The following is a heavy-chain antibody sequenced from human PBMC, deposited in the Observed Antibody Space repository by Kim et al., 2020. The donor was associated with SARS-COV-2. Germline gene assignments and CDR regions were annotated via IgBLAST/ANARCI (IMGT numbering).Heavy chain of an antibody. Sequence: GGSLRLSCAASGFIVSSYYMSWVRQAPGKGLEWLSLYSGTNSLYADSVKGRFIISRDNSKNTVFLQMNSLRAEDTAVYFCARKASYSDDYFDYWGQGTLVTVSS. J-gene: IGHJ4*02. CDR3: ARKASYSDDYFDY. CDR2: LYSGTNS. D-gene: IGHD1-26*01. V-gene: IGHV3-53*01. CDR1: GFIVSSYY.